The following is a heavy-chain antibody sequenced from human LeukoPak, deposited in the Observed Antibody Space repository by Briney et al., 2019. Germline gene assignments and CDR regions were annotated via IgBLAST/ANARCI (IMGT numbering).Heavy chain of an antibody. J-gene: IGHJ4*02. D-gene: IGHD5-12*01. V-gene: IGHV3-30*03. Sequence: GGSLRLSCAASGFTFSSYGMHWVRQAPGKGLEWVAVISYDGSNKYYADSVKGRFTISRDNSKNTLYLQMNSLRAEDTAVYYCAAGEVATITFDYWGQGTLVTVSS. CDR2: ISYDGSNK. CDR1: GFTFSSYG. CDR3: AAGEVATITFDY.